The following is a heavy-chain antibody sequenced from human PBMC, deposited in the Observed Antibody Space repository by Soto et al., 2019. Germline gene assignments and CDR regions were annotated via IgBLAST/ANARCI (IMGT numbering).Heavy chain of an antibody. CDR3: ARTLRFGSHSSGYHQIGY. J-gene: IGHJ4*02. V-gene: IGHV3-30-3*01. CDR2: ISYDGSNK. D-gene: IGHD3-22*01. Sequence: GGSLRLSCAASGFTFSSYAMHWVRQAPGKGLEWVAVISYDGSNKYYADSVKGRFTISRDNSKNTLYLQMNSLRAEDTAVYYCARTLRFGSHSSGYHQIGYWGQGTLVTVSS. CDR1: GFTFSSYA.